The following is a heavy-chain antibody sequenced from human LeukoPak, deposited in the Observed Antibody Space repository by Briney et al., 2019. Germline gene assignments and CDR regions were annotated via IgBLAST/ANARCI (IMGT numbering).Heavy chain of an antibody. Sequence: GGSLRLSCAVSGFTFNSYWMTWVRQAPRKGLEWVANIKQDGSEKYSVDSVKGRFTISRDNAKNSLYMQMNSLRAEDTAVYYCARVMSASVWRSYGSYYYYYYMDIWRKGTTVTVSS. CDR1: GFTFNSYW. CDR2: IKQDGSEK. J-gene: IGHJ6*03. V-gene: IGHV3-7*01. CDR3: ARVMSASVWRSYGSYYYYYYMDI. D-gene: IGHD3-16*01.